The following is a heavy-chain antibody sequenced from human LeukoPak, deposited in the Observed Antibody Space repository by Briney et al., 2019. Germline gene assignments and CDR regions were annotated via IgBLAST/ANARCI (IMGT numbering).Heavy chain of an antibody. D-gene: IGHD6-13*01. CDR1: GYTFTSYG. CDR2: ISAYNGNT. V-gene: IGHV1-18*01. Sequence: GASVKVSCKASGYTFTSYGISWVRQAPGQGLEWMGRISAYNGNTNYAQKLQGRVTMTTDTSTSTAYMELRSLRSDDTAVYYCARIFIAADGDNWFDPWGQGTLVTVSS. CDR3: ARIFIAADGDNWFDP. J-gene: IGHJ5*02.